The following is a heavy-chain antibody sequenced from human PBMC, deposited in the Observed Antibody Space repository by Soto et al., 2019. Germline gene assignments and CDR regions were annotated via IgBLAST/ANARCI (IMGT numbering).Heavy chain of an antibody. V-gene: IGHV4-30-4*01. CDR3: ARADSGSYYGHYDY. CDR1: GGSISSGDYY. CDR2: IYYSGST. J-gene: IGHJ4*02. Sequence: SETLSLTCTVSGGSISSGDYYWSWIRQPPGKGLEWIGYIYYSGSTYYNPSLKSRVTISVDTSKNQFSLKLSSVTAADTAVYYCARADSGSYYGHYDYWGQGTLVTVSS. D-gene: IGHD1-26*01.